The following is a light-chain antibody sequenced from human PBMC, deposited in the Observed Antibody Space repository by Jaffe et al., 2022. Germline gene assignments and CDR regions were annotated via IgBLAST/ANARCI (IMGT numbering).Light chain of an antibody. CDR3: QQYGSSPFT. J-gene: IGKJ4*01. Sequence: EIVLTQSPGTLSLSPGDRATLSCRASQSVCSNYLAWYQQKPGQAPRLLIYGASSRATGIPDRFSGGGSGTDCTLTISRLEPEDFAVYYCQQYGSSPFTFGGGTKVEIK. CDR2: GAS. CDR1: QSVCSNY. V-gene: IGKV3-20*01.